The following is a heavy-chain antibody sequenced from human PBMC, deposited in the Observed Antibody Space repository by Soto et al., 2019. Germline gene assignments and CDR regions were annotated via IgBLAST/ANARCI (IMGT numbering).Heavy chain of an antibody. V-gene: IGHV3-33*01. J-gene: IGHJ4*02. Sequence: QVQLVESGGGVVQPGRFLRLSCAASGFTFSSYGMHWVRQAPGKGLEWVAVIWYDGSNKYYADSVKGRFTISRDNSKNTLYLQMNSQRAEDTAVYYCARSAVVTAPFDYWGQGTLVTVSS. CDR3: ARSAVVTAPFDY. D-gene: IGHD2-15*01. CDR1: GFTFSSYG. CDR2: IWYDGSNK.